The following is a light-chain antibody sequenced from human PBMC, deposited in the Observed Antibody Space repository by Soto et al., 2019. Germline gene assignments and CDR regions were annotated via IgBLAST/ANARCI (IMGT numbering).Light chain of an antibody. CDR3: QHYSTYSGT. CDR1: QSIGDW. Sequence: DVPMAQSPSTLSASVGDRVTITCRASQSIGDWLAWFQQKPGKAPALLIYRASYLESGVPSRFSGSGSGTEFTLTISSLQPDDFSTYYCQHYSTYSGTFGPGTTVEIK. J-gene: IGKJ3*01. CDR2: RAS. V-gene: IGKV1-5*03.